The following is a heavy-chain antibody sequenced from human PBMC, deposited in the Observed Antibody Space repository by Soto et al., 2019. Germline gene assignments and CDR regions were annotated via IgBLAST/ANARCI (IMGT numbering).Heavy chain of an antibody. D-gene: IGHD4-4*01. CDR3: ARISTVSSNFDY. CDR1: GFSFSNFP. J-gene: IGHJ4*02. CDR2: IGSSGSST. Sequence: GGSLRLSCAASGFSFSNFPMGWVRQAPGKGLEWISSIGSSGSSTYYADSVKGRFTISRDNPKNTLYAQMSSLKAEDTAVYYCARISTVSSNFDYWGQGALVTVSS. V-gene: IGHV3-23*01.